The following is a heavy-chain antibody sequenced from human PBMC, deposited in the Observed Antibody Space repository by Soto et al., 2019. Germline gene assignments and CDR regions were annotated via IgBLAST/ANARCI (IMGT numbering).Heavy chain of an antibody. CDR3: ARDSDRDGYIYWYFDL. J-gene: IGHJ2*01. CDR2: IRGFNDNT. V-gene: IGHV1-18*01. D-gene: IGHD5-12*01. CDR1: GYTFTKYG. Sequence: QVQLVQSAAEVKKPGASVKVSCKASGYTFTKYGISWVRQAPGQGLEWMGWIRGFNDNTKYAQEFQGRVTMPTDTSTPTVYREVRSVRLDDPAVYDCARDSDRDGYIYWYFDLWGRGTLVTVSS.